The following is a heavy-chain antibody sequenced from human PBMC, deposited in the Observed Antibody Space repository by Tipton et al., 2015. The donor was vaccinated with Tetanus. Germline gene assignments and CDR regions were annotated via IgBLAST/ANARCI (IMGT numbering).Heavy chain of an antibody. Sequence: QSGPEVKKPGSSVKVSCKASGGTFSSYAISWVRQAPGQGLEWMGRIIPILGIANYAQKFQGRVTITADKSTSTAYMELSSLRSEDTAVYYCARDKTMIVAFDIWGQGTMVTVSS. CDR1: GGTFSSYA. V-gene: IGHV1-69*04. J-gene: IGHJ3*02. CDR2: IIPILGIA. CDR3: ARDKTMIVAFDI. D-gene: IGHD3-22*01.